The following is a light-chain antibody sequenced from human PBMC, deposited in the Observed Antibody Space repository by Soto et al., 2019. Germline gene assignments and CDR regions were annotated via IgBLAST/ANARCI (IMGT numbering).Light chain of an antibody. J-gene: IGKJ3*01. CDR1: QSVISN. V-gene: IGKV3-15*01. CDR2: GAS. Sequence: EMMMTQSPVTVSVSPGESATLPCRASQSVISNLAWYQQKPGQAPRILIYGASTRATGIPDRFIGSGSGTEFTLPIISLQSGEFVVYYCQQYNRWPFTFGPGTKVDIK. CDR3: QQYNRWPFT.